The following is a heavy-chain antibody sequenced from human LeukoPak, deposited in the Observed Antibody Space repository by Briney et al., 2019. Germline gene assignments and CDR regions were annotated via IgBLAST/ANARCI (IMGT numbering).Heavy chain of an antibody. CDR2: INPNSGGT. Sequence: GASVKVSCKASGYTFTDYYIQWVRQAPGQGLEWMGWINPNSGGTNSAQKFQGRVTMTRDTSVSTAYMELSRLRSDDTAVYYCARDHCTSSGCYEYYYYGVDVWGQGTTVTVSS. CDR1: GYTFTDYY. D-gene: IGHD2-2*01. CDR3: ARDHCTSSGCYEYYYYGVDV. V-gene: IGHV1-2*02. J-gene: IGHJ6*02.